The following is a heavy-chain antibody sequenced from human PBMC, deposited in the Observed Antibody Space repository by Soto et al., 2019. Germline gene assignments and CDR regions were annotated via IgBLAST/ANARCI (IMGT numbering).Heavy chain of an antibody. V-gene: IGHV1-2*04. CDR3: ARAPRDSSGGDCSVLYYYYGMDV. CDR2: INPNSGGT. CDR1: GYTFTGYY. Sequence: ASVKVSCKASGYTFTGYYMHWVRQAPGQGLEWMGWINPNSGGTNYAQKFQGWVTMTRDTSISTAYMELSRLRSDDTAVYYCARAPRDSSGGDCSVLYYYYGMDVWGQGTTVTVSS. D-gene: IGHD2-21*02. J-gene: IGHJ6*02.